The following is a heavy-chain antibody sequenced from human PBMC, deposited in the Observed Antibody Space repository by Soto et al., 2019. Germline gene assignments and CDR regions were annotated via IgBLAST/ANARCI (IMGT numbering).Heavy chain of an antibody. CDR1: GGSISSYY. Sequence: QVQLQESGPGLVTPSETLSLTCTVSGGSISSYYWSWIRQPPGKGLEWIGYIYYSGSTNYNPSLKSRVTISVDTSKNQFSLKLRSVTAADKAGYYCARGRGSSWYEINCDYWGQGTLVHVSS. V-gene: IGHV4-59*01. CDR2: IYYSGST. J-gene: IGHJ4*02. CDR3: ARGRGSSWYEINCDY. D-gene: IGHD6-13*01.